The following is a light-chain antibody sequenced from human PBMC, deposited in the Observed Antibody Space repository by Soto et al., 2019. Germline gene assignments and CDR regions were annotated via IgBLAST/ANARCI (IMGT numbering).Light chain of an antibody. CDR1: SSDIGSYNF. J-gene: IGLJ3*02. CDR2: ADT. V-gene: IGLV2-23*01. CDR3: CSYAGRSTWV. Sequence: QSVLTQPASVSGSPGQSITISCTGASSDIGSYNFVSWYQQHPGKAPKLMIYADTKRLSGVSNRFSGAKSGNTASLTISGLQAEDESDYYCCSYAGRSTWVFGGGTKVTVL.